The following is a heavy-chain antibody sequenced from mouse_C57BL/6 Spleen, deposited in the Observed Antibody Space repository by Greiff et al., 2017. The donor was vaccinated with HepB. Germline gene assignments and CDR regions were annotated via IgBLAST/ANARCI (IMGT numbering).Heavy chain of an antibody. Sequence: QVQLKQSGAELARPGASVKLSCKASGYTFTSYGISWVKQRTGQGLEWIGEIYPRSGNTYYNEKFKGKATLTADKSSSTAYMELRSLTSEDSAVYFCATNAYGTMGYFDYWGQGTTLTVSS. CDR2: IYPRSGNT. D-gene: IGHD1-1*01. CDR3: ATNAYGTMGYFDY. J-gene: IGHJ2*01. CDR1: GYTFTSYG. V-gene: IGHV1-81*01.